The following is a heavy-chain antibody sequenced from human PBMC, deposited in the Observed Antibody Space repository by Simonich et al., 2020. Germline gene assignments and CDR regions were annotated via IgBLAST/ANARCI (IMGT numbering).Heavy chain of an antibody. Sequence: QVQLVQSGAEVKKPGSSVKVSCKASGGTFSSYAISWVRQAPGQGLEWMVGIIPILDIANNAQKFQGRVTITADKSTRTAYMELSSLRSEDTAVYCCARGGLADRRIVYYYYMDVWGKGTTVTVSS. D-gene: IGHD2-15*01. CDR3: ARGGLADRRIVYYYYMDV. CDR2: IIPILDIA. V-gene: IGHV1-69*09. CDR1: GGTFSSYA. J-gene: IGHJ6*03.